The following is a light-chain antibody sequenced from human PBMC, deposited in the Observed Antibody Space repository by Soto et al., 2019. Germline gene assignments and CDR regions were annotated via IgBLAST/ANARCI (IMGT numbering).Light chain of an antibody. V-gene: IGLV2-14*03. J-gene: IGLJ3*02. CDR1: SSDVGGYNY. Sequence: QSVLTQSASVSGSPGQSITISCTGTSSDVGGYNYVSWYQHHPGNAPTLIIYDGNNRPLGVSTRFSGSKSGNTVSLTISGLQAEDEDDYSCSSYTSTNAWVFGGGTKVTVL. CDR3: SSYTSTNAWV. CDR2: DGN.